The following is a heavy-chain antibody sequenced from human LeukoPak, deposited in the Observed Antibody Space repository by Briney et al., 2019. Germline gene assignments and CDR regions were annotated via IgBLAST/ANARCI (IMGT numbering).Heavy chain of an antibody. J-gene: IGHJ5*02. CDR3: ARAGSSSWYDYPNWFDP. D-gene: IGHD6-13*01. CDR1: GGTFISYA. V-gene: IGHV1-69*05. CDR2: IIPIFGTA. Sequence: SVKVSCKASGGTFISYAISWVRQAPGQGLEWMGGIIPIFGTANYAQKFQGRVTITTDESTSTAYMELSSLRSEDTAVYYCARAGSSSWYDYPNWFDPWGQGTLVTVSS.